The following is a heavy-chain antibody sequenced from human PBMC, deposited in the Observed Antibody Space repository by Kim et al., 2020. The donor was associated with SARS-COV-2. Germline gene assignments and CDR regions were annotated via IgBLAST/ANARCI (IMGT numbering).Heavy chain of an antibody. CDR3: TRVFLGSAAANYWYFDF. D-gene: IGHD2-2*01. Sequence: SETLSLTCTVSGGSISGYYWTWVRQPAGQGLEWIGRIYSSGTTTHNPSLKSRATMSVDTSKNQFSLKLKSLTAADTAVYYCTRVFLGSAAANYWYFDFWGRGTLVTVSS. V-gene: IGHV4-4*07. CDR1: GGSISGYY. J-gene: IGHJ2*01. CDR2: IYSSGTT.